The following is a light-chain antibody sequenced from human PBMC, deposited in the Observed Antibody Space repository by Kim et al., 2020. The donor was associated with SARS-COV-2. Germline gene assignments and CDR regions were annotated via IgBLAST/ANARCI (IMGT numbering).Light chain of an antibody. CDR1: QSVSSN. CDR3: QQYNNWPYT. Sequence: EIVMTQSPVTLSVSPGERATLSCRASQSVSSNLAWYQQTPGQAPRFLIYGASTRATGIPARFSGTGSGTEFTLTISSLQSEDFAVYYCQQYNNWPYTFGQGAKLEI. V-gene: IGKV3-15*01. J-gene: IGKJ2*01. CDR2: GAS.